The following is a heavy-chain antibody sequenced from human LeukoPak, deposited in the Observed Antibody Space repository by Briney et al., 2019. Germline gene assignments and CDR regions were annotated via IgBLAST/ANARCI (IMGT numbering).Heavy chain of an antibody. CDR1: GYTFTGYY. J-gene: IGHJ4*02. V-gene: IGHV1-2*02. CDR3: ARDSDDSSGYYYNY. CDR2: INPNSGGT. D-gene: IGHD3-22*01. Sequence: ASVKVSCKASGYTFTGYYMHWVRQAPGQGLEGMGWINPNSGGTNYAQKFQGRVTMTRDPSISTAYMELSRLRSDDTALYYCARDSDDSSGYYYNYWGQGTLVTVSS.